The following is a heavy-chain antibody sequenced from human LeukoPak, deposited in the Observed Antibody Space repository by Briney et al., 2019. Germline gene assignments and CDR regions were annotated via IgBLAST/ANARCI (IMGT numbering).Heavy chain of an antibody. D-gene: IGHD3-9*01. V-gene: IGHV3-23*01. CDR2: ISGSGGST. CDR1: GFTFSSYA. Sequence: GGSLRLSCAASGFTFSSYAMSWVRQAPGKGLEWVSAISGSGGSTYYADSVKGRFTISRDNSKNTLYLQMNSLRAEDTAVYYCAKDMGFDWTPYYFDYWGQGTLVTVSS. J-gene: IGHJ4*02. CDR3: AKDMGFDWTPYYFDY.